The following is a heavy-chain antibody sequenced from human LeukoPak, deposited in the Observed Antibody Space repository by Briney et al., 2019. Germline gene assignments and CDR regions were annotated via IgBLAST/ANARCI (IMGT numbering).Heavy chain of an antibody. V-gene: IGHV4-38-2*02. D-gene: IGHD1-26*01. Sequence: SKTLSLTCTVSGYSISSGYDWGWIRQPPGKGLEWIGSIYHSGSTYYNPSLKSRVTISVDTSKNQFSLKLSSVTAADTAVYYCARDSVGATSYYYYYYMDVWGKGTTVTVSS. CDR2: IYHSGST. J-gene: IGHJ6*03. CDR1: GYSISSGYD. CDR3: ARDSVGATSYYYYYYMDV.